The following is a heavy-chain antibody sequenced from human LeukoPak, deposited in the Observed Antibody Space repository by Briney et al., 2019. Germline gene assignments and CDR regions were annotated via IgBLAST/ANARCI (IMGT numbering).Heavy chain of an antibody. CDR2: IYYSGST. CDR3: ARDGTYYYYGMDV. J-gene: IGHJ6*02. V-gene: IGHV4-59*12. CDR1: GGSISSYY. Sequence: MSSETLSLTCTVSGGSISSYYWSWIRQPPGKGLEWIGYIYYSGSTYYNPSLKSRVTISVDTSKNQFSLKLSSVTAADTAVYYCARDGTYYYYGMDVWGQGTTVTVSS.